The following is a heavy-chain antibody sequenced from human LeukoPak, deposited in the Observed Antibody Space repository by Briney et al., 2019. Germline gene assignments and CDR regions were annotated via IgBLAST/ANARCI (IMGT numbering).Heavy chain of an antibody. J-gene: IGHJ4*02. V-gene: IGHV3-30*03. Sequence: GGSLRLSCAASGFSFRSHAMHWVRQAPGKGLEWVAVISYDGNNYYYGDSVKGRFTISRDKSKNTLYLEMNSLRAEDTAMYYCASDRMGADDYWGQGTLVTVSS. CDR3: ASDRMGADDY. D-gene: IGHD1-26*01. CDR1: GFSFRSHA. CDR2: ISYDGNNY.